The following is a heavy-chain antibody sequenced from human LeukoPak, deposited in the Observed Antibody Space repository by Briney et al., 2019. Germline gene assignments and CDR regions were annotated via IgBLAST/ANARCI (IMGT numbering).Heavy chain of an antibody. CDR1: GFTFSSYG. D-gene: IGHD5-12*01. CDR2: IWYDGSNK. Sequence: PGGSLRLSCAASGFTFSSYGMHWVRQAPGKGLEWVAVIWYDGSNKYYADSVKGRFTFSRDNSKNTLYLQMNSLRAEDTAVYYCARVRSGYDWDFDYWGQGTLVTASS. V-gene: IGHV3-33*01. CDR3: ARVRSGYDWDFDY. J-gene: IGHJ4*02.